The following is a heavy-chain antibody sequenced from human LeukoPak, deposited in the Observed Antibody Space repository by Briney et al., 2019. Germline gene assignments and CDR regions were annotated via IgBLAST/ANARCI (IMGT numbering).Heavy chain of an antibody. J-gene: IGHJ3*02. CDR1: GGSISSGGYY. V-gene: IGHV4-31*03. CDR3: AREVDWAFDI. D-gene: IGHD2-21*01. Sequence: PSETLSLTCTVSGGSISSGGYYWSWIRQHPGKGLEWIGYIYYSGSTYYNPSLKSRVTISVDKSKNQFSLKLSSVTAADTAVYYCAREVDWAFDIWGQGTMVTVSS. CDR2: IYYSGST.